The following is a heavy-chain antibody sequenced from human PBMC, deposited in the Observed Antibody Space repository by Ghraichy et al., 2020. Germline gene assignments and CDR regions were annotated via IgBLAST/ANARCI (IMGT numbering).Heavy chain of an antibody. CDR3: ARASAGVVPAAINWFDP. Sequence: ASVKVSCKASGYTFTSYDINWVRQATGQGLEWMGWMNPNSGNTGYAQKFQGRVTMTRNTSISTAYMELSSLRSEDTAVYYCARASAGVVPAAINWFDPWGQGTLVTVSS. V-gene: IGHV1-8*01. D-gene: IGHD2-2*02. J-gene: IGHJ5*02. CDR1: GYTFTSYD. CDR2: MNPNSGNT.